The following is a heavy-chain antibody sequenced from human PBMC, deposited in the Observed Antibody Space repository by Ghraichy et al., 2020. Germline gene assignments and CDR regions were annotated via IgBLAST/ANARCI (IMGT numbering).Heavy chain of an antibody. D-gene: IGHD6-19*01. CDR1: GGPIGDNNW. CDR2: IWSSGTP. V-gene: IGHV4-4*02. J-gene: IGHJ4*02. Sequence: SKTLSLTFAVSGGPIGDNNWWTWVRQPPGKGLEWIGEIWSSGTPNYNPSLKSRVTMSVDKSKNQFSLKLSSVTATDTAVYYCARDTSGWKESYSWGQGTLVTVSS. CDR3: ARDTSGWKESYS.